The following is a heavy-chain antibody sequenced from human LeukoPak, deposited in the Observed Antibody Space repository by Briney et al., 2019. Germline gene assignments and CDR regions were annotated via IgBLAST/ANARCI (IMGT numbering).Heavy chain of an antibody. Sequence: PGGSLRLSCAASGFTFSSYGMHWVRQAPGKGLEWVAVIWYDGSNKYYADSVKGRFTISRDNSKNTLYLQMNSLRAEDTAVYYCAREPGIVGYYGMDVWGQGTTVTVSS. CDR1: GFTFSSYG. CDR2: IWYDGSNK. V-gene: IGHV3-33*01. J-gene: IGHJ6*02. D-gene: IGHD3-10*01. CDR3: AREPGIVGYYGMDV.